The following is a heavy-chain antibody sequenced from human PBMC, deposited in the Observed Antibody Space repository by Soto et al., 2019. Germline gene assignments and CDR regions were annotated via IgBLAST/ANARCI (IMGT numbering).Heavy chain of an antibody. CDR1: GGTFSNYA. J-gene: IGHJ6*02. V-gene: IGHV1-69*12. CDR3: ASWLKEAGIGGIYYYGMDV. D-gene: IGHD6-19*01. CDR2: IMPIFGRA. Sequence: QVQLVQSGAEVKKPGSSVKVTCKACGGTFSNYAFSWVRQAPGQGLDWLGGIMPIFGRADYAQKFRDRVTITADQSTNTAHMELSSLRSEDTAVYYCASWLKEAGIGGIYYYGMDVWGQGTTVTVSS.